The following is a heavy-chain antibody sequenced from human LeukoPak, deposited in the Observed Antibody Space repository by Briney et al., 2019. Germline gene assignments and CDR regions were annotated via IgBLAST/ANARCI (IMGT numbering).Heavy chain of an antibody. V-gene: IGHV1-2*02. CDR2: INPNSGGT. Sequence: ASVKVSCKASGSTFTSYGITWVRQAPGQGLEWMGWINPNSGGTNYAQKFQGRVTMTRDTSISTAYMELSRLRSDDTAVYYCARDKSDFWSGYYGNNWFDPWGQGTLVTVSS. J-gene: IGHJ5*02. CDR3: ARDKSDFWSGYYGNNWFDP. D-gene: IGHD3-3*01. CDR1: GSTFTSYG.